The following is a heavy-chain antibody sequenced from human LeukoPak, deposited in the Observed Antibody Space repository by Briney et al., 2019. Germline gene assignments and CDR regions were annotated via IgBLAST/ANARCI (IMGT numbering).Heavy chain of an antibody. J-gene: IGHJ4*02. V-gene: IGHV3-30*02. CDR3: ARLPGIVATIERYFDY. CDR2: IRSDGSNK. Sequence: GGSLRLSCAGSGFSFSSYGMHWVRQAPGKGLEWMAFIRSDGSNKYYADPVKGRFTISRDNSKNTLYLQMNSLRAEDTAVYYCARLPGIVATIERYFDYWGQGTLVTVSS. D-gene: IGHD5-12*01. CDR1: GFSFSSYG.